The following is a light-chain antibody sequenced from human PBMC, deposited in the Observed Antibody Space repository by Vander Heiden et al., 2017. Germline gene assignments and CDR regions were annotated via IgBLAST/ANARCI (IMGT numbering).Light chain of an antibody. V-gene: IGKV3-11*01. CDR1: QSVNTY. J-gene: IGKJ4*01. Sequence: EIVLTQSPATLSLSPGERATLSCRASQSVNTYLAWYQQKPGQAPRLLIYDASNRATGIPARFSGSGSGTDFTLTISSREPEDFAVYYCQQRSNWPRLTFGGGTKVEIK. CDR3: QQRSNWPRLT. CDR2: DAS.